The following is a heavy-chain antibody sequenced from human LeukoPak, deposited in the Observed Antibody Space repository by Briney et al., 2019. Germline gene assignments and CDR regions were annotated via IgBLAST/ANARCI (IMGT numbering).Heavy chain of an antibody. Sequence: GGSLRLSCAASGFTFSTYWMSWVRQAPGKGLEWVANTKEDGGEKYYVDSVKGRFTISRDNSKNTLYLQMNSLRAEDTAVYYCAKETYYYDSSGYSNHFDYWGQGTLVTVSS. J-gene: IGHJ4*02. CDR2: TKEDGGEK. D-gene: IGHD3-22*01. V-gene: IGHV3-7*01. CDR3: AKETYYYDSSGYSNHFDY. CDR1: GFTFSTYW.